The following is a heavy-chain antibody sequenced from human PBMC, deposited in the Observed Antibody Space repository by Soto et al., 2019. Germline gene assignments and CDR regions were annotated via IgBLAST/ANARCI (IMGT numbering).Heavy chain of an antibody. CDR1: GFTFNSYG. J-gene: IGHJ6*02. Sequence: PGGSLRLSCAVSGFTFNSYGMSWVRQAPGKGLERVSATSASGGSRYYADSVKGRFTISRDNSKDTLFLQMNSLSAEDTAVYYCARRYYYDGSGPYGMDVWGQGTTVTVSS. V-gene: IGHV3-23*01. D-gene: IGHD3-22*01. CDR3: ARRYYYDGSGPYGMDV. CDR2: TSASGGSR.